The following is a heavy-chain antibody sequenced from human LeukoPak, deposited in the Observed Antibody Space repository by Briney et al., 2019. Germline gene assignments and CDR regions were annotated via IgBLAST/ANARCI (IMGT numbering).Heavy chain of an antibody. J-gene: IGHJ4*02. V-gene: IGHV3-7*03. CDR2: VNQDGSEK. Sequence: GGSLRLSCAASGFTFSTYWMSWVRQAPGKGLEWVGIVNQDGSEKHYADSVKGRFTISRDNAKNSLYLQMNSLRAEDTAVYYCASHPLCIKGACYSFATCYWGQGTLVTVSS. CDR1: GFTFSTYW. CDR3: ASHPLCIKGACYSFATCY. D-gene: IGHD2-8*01.